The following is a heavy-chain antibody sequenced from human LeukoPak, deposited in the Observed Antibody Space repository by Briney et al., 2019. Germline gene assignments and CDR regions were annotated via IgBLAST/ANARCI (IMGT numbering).Heavy chain of an antibody. J-gene: IGHJ4*02. D-gene: IGHD6-19*01. CDR1: GFTFSSYS. CDR2: ISSSSSYI. V-gene: IGHV3-21*01. Sequence: PGGSLRLSCAASGFTFSSYSMNWVRQAPGKGLEWVSSISSSSSYIYYADSVKGRFTISRDNAKNSLYLQMNSLRAEDTAVYYCARDLPPADLFDYWGQGALVTVSS. CDR3: ARDLPPADLFDY.